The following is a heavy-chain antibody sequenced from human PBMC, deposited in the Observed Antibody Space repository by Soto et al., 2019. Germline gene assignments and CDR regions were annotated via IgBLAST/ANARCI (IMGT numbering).Heavy chain of an antibody. J-gene: IGHJ3*02. CDR2: IYYSGST. V-gene: IGHV4-39*01. D-gene: IGHD2-8*01. CDR3: ARVYFTNGVCYLGDAFDI. Sequence: SETLSLTCTVSGGSISSSSYYWGWIRQPPGKGLEWIGSIYYSGSTYYNPSLKSRVTISVDTSKNQFSLKLSSVTAADTAVYYCARVYFTNGVCYLGDAFDIWGQGTMVTVSS. CDR1: GGSISSSSYY.